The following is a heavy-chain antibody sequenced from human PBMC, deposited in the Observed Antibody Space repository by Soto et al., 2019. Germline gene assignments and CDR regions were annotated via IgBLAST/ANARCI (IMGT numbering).Heavy chain of an antibody. CDR2: IIPIFGTA. V-gene: IGHV1-69*13. CDR3: ARSRVVGATPIYYYYYGMDV. D-gene: IGHD1-26*01. J-gene: IGHJ6*02. Sequence: SVKVSCKASGGTFSSYAISWVRQAPGQGLEWMGGIIPIFGTANYAQKLQGRVTITADESTSTAYMELSSLRSEDTAVYYCARSRVVGATPIYYYYYGMDVWGQGTTVTVSS. CDR1: GGTFSSYA.